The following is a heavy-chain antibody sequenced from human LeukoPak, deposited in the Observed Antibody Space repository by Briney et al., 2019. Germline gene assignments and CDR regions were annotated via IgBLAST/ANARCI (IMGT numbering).Heavy chain of an antibody. CDR2: IDPNSGGT. CDR3: ARDQRYCSSSSCPWEPFDY. J-gene: IGHJ4*02. Sequence: ALVKVSCKASGYTFTGYYMHWVRQAPGQGLEWMGWIDPNSGGTNYAQRFQGRVTMTRDTSISTAYMELSRLRSDDTAVYYCARDQRYCSSSSCPWEPFDYWGQGTLVTVSS. CDR1: GYTFTGYY. V-gene: IGHV1-2*02. D-gene: IGHD2-2*01.